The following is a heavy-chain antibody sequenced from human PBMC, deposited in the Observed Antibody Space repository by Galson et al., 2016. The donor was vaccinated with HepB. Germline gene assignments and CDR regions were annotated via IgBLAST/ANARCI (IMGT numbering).Heavy chain of an antibody. CDR1: GFTFSDYY. V-gene: IGHV3-11*06. CDR2: ISSDSGYT. D-gene: IGHD6-13*01. J-gene: IGHJ4*02. Sequence: SLRLSCAASGFTFSDYYMTWIRQAPGKGLEWISYISSDSGYTNYADSVKGRFTISRDNAKNSLYLQMNNLRAEDTAVYYCARDGSGYTSSWYFDYWGPGTLGTVSS. CDR3: ARDGSGYTSSWYFDY.